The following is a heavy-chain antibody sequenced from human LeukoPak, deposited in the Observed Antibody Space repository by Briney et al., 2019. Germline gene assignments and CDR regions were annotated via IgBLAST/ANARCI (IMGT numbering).Heavy chain of an antibody. V-gene: IGHV1-2*02. D-gene: IGHD1-7*01. CDR3: ARDGAWNYPNGAFDI. CDR1: GYTFTGYY. Sequence: GASVKVSCKASGYTFTGYYMHWVRQAPGQGLEWMGWINPNSGGTNYAQKFQGRVTMTRDTSISTAYMELSRLRSDDTAVYYCARDGAWNYPNGAFDIWGQGTMVTVSS. J-gene: IGHJ3*02. CDR2: INPNSGGT.